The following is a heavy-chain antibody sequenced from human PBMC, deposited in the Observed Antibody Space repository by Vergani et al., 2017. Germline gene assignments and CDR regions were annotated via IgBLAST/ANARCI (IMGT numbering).Heavy chain of an antibody. J-gene: IGHJ4*02. D-gene: IGHD3-3*01. CDR3: ARVSLGGDFWSGYYRAADY. Sequence: EVQLVESGGGLVKPGGSLRLSCAASGFPFSSYSMNWVRQAPGKGLEWVSSISSSSSYIYYADSVKGRFTISRDNAKNSLYLQMNSLRAEDTAVYYCARVSLGGDFWSGYYRAADYWGQGTLVTVSS. CDR2: ISSSSSYI. V-gene: IGHV3-21*01. CDR1: GFPFSSYS.